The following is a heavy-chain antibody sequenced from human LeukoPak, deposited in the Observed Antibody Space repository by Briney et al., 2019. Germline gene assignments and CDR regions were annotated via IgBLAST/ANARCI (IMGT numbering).Heavy chain of an antibody. Sequence: GGSLRLSCAAPGFTFSSYAMHWVRQAPGKGLEWVAVISYDGSNKYYADSVKGRFTISRDNSKNTLYLQMNSLRAEDTAVYYCARGEYSYGYRWFDPWGQGTLVTVSS. D-gene: IGHD5-18*01. CDR1: GFTFSSYA. J-gene: IGHJ5*02. CDR2: ISYDGSNK. CDR3: ARGEYSYGYRWFDP. V-gene: IGHV3-30*04.